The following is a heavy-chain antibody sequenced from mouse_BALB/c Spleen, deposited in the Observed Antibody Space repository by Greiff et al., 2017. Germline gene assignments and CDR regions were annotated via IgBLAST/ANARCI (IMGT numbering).Heavy chain of an antibody. V-gene: IGHV1S81*02. J-gene: IGHJ4*01. CDR3: TRSWNYAMDY. Sequence: SGAELVKPGASVKLSCKASGYTFTSYYMYWVKQRPGQGLEWIGEINPSNGGTNFNEKFKSKATLTVDKSSSTAYMQLSSLTSEDSAVYYCTRSWNYAMDYWGQGTSVTVSS. CDR2: INPSNGGT. CDR1: GYTFTSYY.